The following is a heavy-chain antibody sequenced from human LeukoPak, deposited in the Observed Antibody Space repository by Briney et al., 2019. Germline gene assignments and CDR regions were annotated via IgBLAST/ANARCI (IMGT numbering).Heavy chain of an antibody. Sequence: GGSLRLSCAASGFTFSDYYMSWIRQAPGKGLEWVSYISSSGSTIYYADSVKGRFTISRDNAKNSLYLQMNSLRAEDTAVYYCAKDGLYGSGLGNWFDPWGQGTLATVSS. D-gene: IGHD3-10*01. CDR1: GFTFSDYY. J-gene: IGHJ5*02. CDR2: ISSSGSTI. V-gene: IGHV3-11*01. CDR3: AKDGLYGSGLGNWFDP.